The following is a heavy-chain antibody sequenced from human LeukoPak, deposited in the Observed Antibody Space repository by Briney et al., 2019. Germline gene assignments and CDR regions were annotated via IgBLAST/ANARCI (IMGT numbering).Heavy chain of an antibody. CDR2: MFPDGRT. CDR1: GFSVNDNY. V-gene: IGHV3-53*01. D-gene: IGHD4-17*01. J-gene: IGHJ4*02. Sequence: PGGSLRLSCAVSGFSVNDNYMSWVRQAPGKGLQWVSVMFPDGRTYYADSVKGRFTISRDLARNTLLLQMHSLRADGTAVHYCARTNPVYGDYDYWGQGTLVTVSS. CDR3: ARTNPVYGDYDY.